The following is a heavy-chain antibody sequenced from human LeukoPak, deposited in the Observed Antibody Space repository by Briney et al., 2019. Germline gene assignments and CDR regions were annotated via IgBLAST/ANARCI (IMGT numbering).Heavy chain of an antibody. CDR1: GGSISSYY. J-gene: IGHJ4*02. V-gene: IGHV4-59*01. CDR3: ARNYYDSSGYSSLDGSFDY. Sequence: SETLSLTCTVSGGSISSYYWSWIRQPPGKGLEWIGYIYHSGSTKYNPSLKSRVTISVDTSKNQFSLKLSSVTAEDTAVYYCARNYYDSSGYSSLDGSFDYWGQGTLVTVSS. CDR2: IYHSGST. D-gene: IGHD3-22*01.